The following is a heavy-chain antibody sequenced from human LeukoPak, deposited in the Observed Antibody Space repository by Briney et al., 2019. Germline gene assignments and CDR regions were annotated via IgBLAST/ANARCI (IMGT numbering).Heavy chain of an antibody. CDR3: ARIPYGDNFDY. J-gene: IGHJ4*02. Sequence: ASVKVSCKASGYTFTSYGISWVRQAPGQGLEWMGWINTNTGNPTYAQGFTGRFVFSLDTSVSTAYLQISSLKAEDTAVYYCARIPYGDNFDYWGQGTLVTVSS. CDR1: GYTFTSYG. CDR2: INTNTGNP. D-gene: IGHD4/OR15-4a*01. V-gene: IGHV7-4-1*02.